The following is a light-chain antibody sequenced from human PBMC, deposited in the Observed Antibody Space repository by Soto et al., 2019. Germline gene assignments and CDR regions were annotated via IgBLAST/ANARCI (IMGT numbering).Light chain of an antibody. CDR3: QQYYSTPWT. J-gene: IGKJ1*01. Sequence: DIVMTQSPDSLAVSLGERATINCKSSQSFLYSPNNKNYLAWYQQKPGQPPKLLIYWASARESGVPDRFSGSGSGTDFTLTISSLQAEDVAVYYCQQYYSTPWTVGQGTKVEIK. CDR2: WAS. CDR1: QSFLYSPNNKNY. V-gene: IGKV4-1*01.